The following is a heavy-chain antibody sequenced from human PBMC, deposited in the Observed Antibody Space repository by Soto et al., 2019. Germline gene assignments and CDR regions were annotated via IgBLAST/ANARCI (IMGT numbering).Heavy chain of an antibody. Sequence: QVQLVESGGCVVQPGRSLRLTCEASGFTFFTYGMHWVRQAPGKGLEWVAVISYDGSNKYYADSVKGRFTLSRDNSKNTLYLQMNSLTAEDTAVYYCAKDVSAGTLVRFYYGMDVWGQGTTVTVSS. CDR1: GFTFFTYG. CDR3: AKDVSAGTLVRFYYGMDV. CDR2: ISYDGSNK. V-gene: IGHV3-30*18. D-gene: IGHD1-7*01. J-gene: IGHJ6*02.